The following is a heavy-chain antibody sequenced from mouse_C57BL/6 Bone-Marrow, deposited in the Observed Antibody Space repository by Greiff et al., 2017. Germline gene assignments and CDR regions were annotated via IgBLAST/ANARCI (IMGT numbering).Heavy chain of an antibody. Sequence: VQLQQSDAELVKPGASVKISCKVSGYTFTDHTIHWMKQRPEQGLEWIGYIYPRDGSTKYNEKFKGKATLTADKSSSTAYMQLNRLTSEDSAVYFCALITTVVEYYFDYWGQGTTLTVSS. J-gene: IGHJ2*01. V-gene: IGHV1-78*01. CDR3: ALITTVVEYYFDY. CDR1: GYTFTDHT. D-gene: IGHD1-1*01. CDR2: IYPRDGST.